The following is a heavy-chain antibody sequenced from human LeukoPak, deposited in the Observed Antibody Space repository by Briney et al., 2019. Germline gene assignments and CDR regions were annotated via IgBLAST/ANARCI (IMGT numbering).Heavy chain of an antibody. V-gene: IGHV3-7*01. J-gene: IGHJ4*02. Sequence: GALRLSCAASEFTFSSYWMSWVRQAPGKGLEWVANIKQDGGQIYYLESVRGRFTVSRDNAKNSLYLQMNSLRAEDTAVYYCARLGARQMLEYWGQGTLVTVSS. CDR3: ARLGARQMLEY. CDR2: IKQDGGQI. CDR1: EFTFSSYW. D-gene: IGHD4-17*01.